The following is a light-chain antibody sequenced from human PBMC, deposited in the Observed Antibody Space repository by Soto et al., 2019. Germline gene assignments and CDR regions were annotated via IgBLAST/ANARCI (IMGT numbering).Light chain of an antibody. Sequence: DIQMTQSPSSLSASVGDRVTITCRASQSISSYLNWYQQKRGKAPKLLIYAASSLQSGVPSRFSGSRSGTDFTLTISSLQPEDFATYYCQQSYSTPYTFGQGTKLEIK. J-gene: IGKJ2*01. CDR1: QSISSY. V-gene: IGKV1-39*01. CDR2: AAS. CDR3: QQSYSTPYT.